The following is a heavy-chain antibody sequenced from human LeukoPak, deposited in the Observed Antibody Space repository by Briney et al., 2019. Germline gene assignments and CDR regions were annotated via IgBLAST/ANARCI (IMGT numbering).Heavy chain of an antibody. CDR1: GGTFSSYA. CDR2: IIPILGIA. J-gene: IGHJ4*02. CDR3: ACGWYRGNYFDY. V-gene: IGHV1-69*04. D-gene: IGHD6-19*01. Sequence: SVKVSCKASGGTFSSYAISWVRQAPGQGLEWMGRIIPILGIANYAQKFQGRVTITADKSTSTAYMELSSLRSEDTAVYYCACGWYRGNYFDYWGQGTLVTVSS.